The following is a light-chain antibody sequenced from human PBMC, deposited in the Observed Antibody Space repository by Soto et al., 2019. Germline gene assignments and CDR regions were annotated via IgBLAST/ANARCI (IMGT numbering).Light chain of an antibody. CDR3: QKSFSYPPT. CDR2: DAS. V-gene: IGKV1-39*01. J-gene: IGKJ2*01. CDR1: QTISRF. Sequence: DIQMTQSPSSLSASVGDRVSITCRASQTISRFLNWYQQKPGKAPKFLIYDASSLQSGVPSRFSGSGSGTEFTLTISSLQPEDFETYYFQKSFSYPPTFGQRNKLEIK.